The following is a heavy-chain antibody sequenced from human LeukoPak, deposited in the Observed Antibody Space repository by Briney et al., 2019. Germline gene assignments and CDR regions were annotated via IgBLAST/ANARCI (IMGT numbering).Heavy chain of an antibody. CDR3: ARSKSRSKDAFDI. CDR2: IIPIFGTA. V-gene: IGHV1-69*01. D-gene: IGHD5/OR15-5a*01. J-gene: IGHJ3*02. Sequence: SVKVSCKASGGTFSSYAISWVRQAPGQGLEWMGGIIPIFGTANYAQKFQGRVTITADESTSTAYMELSSLRSEDTAVYYCARSKSRSKDAFDIWAQGTMVTVSS. CDR1: GGTFSSYA.